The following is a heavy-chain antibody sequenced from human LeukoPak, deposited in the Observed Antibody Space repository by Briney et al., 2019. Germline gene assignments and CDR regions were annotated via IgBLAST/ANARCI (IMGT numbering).Heavy chain of an antibody. CDR2: IGSPGGST. Sequence: GGSLRLPCAACGHTFSLNAVQGARQARGRGLEWVSTIGSPGGSTYYGDSVKGRFTTSRDNSKNTVYLQMNSLRADDTAIYYCAKGDYGYCYYMDVWGKGTTVTVSS. V-gene: IGHV3-23*01. J-gene: IGHJ6*03. CDR3: AKGDYGYCYYMDV. CDR1: GHTFSLNA. D-gene: IGHD4-17*01.